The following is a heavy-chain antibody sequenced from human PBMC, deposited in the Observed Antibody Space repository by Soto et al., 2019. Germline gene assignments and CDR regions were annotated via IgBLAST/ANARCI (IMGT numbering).Heavy chain of an antibody. CDR2: ISYDGSNK. V-gene: IGHV3-30-3*01. CDR3: ARDQQWLVPEELRIDYYYYGMDV. D-gene: IGHD6-19*01. Sequence: GGSLRLSCAASGFTFSSYAMHWVRQAPGKGLEWVAVISYDGSNKYYADSVKGRFTISRDNSKNTLYLQMNSLRAEDTAVYYCARDQQWLVPEELRIDYYYYGMDVWGQGTTVTVSS. CDR1: GFTFSSYA. J-gene: IGHJ6*02.